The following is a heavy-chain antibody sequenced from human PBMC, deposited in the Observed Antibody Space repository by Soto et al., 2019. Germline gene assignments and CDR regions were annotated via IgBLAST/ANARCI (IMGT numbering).Heavy chain of an antibody. CDR1: GYAFNTYG. V-gene: IGHV1-18*01. CDR3: VRVLPSASPGFDR. CDR2: ISTSNGHT. D-gene: IGHD6-6*01. Sequence: QVQLIQSGAEAKRPVASLKFSCSDYGYAFNTYGVSWVRQAPGQGLEWVGWISTSNGHTNFAQNFQGRFTLTTDTSSSSAYMELSSLTYDDPSVYYCVRVLPSASPGFDRWGPGTLVTFSS. J-gene: IGHJ4*02.